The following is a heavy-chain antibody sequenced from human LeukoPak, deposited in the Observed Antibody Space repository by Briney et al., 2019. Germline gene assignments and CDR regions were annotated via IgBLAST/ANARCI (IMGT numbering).Heavy chain of an antibody. J-gene: IGHJ4*02. V-gene: IGHV3-33*08. Sequence: AGGSLRLSCAASGFTFRNHGMHWVRQAPGKGLEWVAVIWYDGSDKYYGDSVKGRFTISRDNSKNMPFLQMDSLRAEDTAVYYCARDIAARRFDYWGQGTLVTVSS. CDR2: IWYDGSDK. D-gene: IGHD6-6*01. CDR1: GFTFRNHG. CDR3: ARDIAARRFDY.